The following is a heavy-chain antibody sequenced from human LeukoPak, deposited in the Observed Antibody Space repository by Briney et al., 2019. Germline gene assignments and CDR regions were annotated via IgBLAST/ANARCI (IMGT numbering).Heavy chain of an antibody. CDR2: IYSGGST. CDR1: RFTVSSNY. J-gene: IGHJ6*03. D-gene: IGHD1-14*01. CDR3: ARAPENYYYYYMDV. V-gene: IGHV3-53*01. Sequence: PGGSLRLSCAPSRFTVSSNYMSWVRQAPGKGLEWVSHIYSGGSTYYADSVKGRFTISRDNSKNTLYLQMNSLRAEDTAVYYCARAPENYYYYYMDVWGKGTTVTVP.